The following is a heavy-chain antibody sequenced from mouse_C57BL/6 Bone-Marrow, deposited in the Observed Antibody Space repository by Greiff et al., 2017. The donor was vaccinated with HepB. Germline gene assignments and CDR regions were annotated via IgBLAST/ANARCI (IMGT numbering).Heavy chain of an antibody. J-gene: IGHJ4*01. CDR1: GYTFTDYY. CDR3: ARWEGIYYYGLYAMDY. CDR2: IYPGSGNT. D-gene: IGHD1-1*01. Sequence: QVQLQQSGAELVRPGASVKLSCKASGYTFTDYYINWVKQRPGQGLEWIARIYPGSGNTYYNEKFKGKATLTAEKSSSTAYMQLSSLTSEDSAVYFCARWEGIYYYGLYAMDYWGQGTSVTVSS. V-gene: IGHV1-76*01.